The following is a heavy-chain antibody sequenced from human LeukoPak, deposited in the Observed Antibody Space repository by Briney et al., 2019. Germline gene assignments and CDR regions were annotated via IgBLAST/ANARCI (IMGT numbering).Heavy chain of an antibody. Sequence: ASVKVSCKASGYTFTSYDINWVRQATGQGLEWMGWMNPNSGNTGYAQKFQGRVTITRNTSISTAYMELSSLRSEDTAVYYCATSSGYYYYGWAYFDYWGQGTLVTVSS. CDR1: GYTFTSYD. CDR2: MNPNSGNT. D-gene: IGHD3-22*01. V-gene: IGHV1-8*03. CDR3: ATSSGYYYYGWAYFDY. J-gene: IGHJ4*02.